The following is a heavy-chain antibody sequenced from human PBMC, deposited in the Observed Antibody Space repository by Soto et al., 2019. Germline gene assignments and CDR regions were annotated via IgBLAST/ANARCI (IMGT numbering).Heavy chain of an antibody. Sequence: QITLKESGPTLVKPTQPLTLTCTFSGFSLSTSGVGVGWIRQPPGKALEWLALIYWDDDKRYSPSLKSRLTITKDTSKNQVVLTMTNMDPVDTATYYCAHRGDARLLWFGDHWYFDLWGRGTLVTVSS. V-gene: IGHV2-5*02. D-gene: IGHD3-10*01. CDR1: GFSLSTSGVG. CDR2: IYWDDDK. CDR3: AHRGDARLLWFGDHWYFDL. J-gene: IGHJ2*01.